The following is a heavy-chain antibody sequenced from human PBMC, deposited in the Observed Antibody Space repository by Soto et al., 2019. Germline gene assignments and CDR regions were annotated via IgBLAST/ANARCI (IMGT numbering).Heavy chain of an antibody. CDR1: GGSISGGDYY. J-gene: IGHJ3*02. CDR2: INYSGST. Sequence: SETLSLTCTVSGGSISGGDYYWNWIRQPPGKGLEWIGYINYSGSTYYNPSLRSRVTISVDTSKNNFSLKLSSVTAADTAVYFCARRGYCSSTSCYYAFNIWGQGTMVTVSS. CDR3: ARRGYCSSTSCYYAFNI. V-gene: IGHV4-30-4*01. D-gene: IGHD2-2*01.